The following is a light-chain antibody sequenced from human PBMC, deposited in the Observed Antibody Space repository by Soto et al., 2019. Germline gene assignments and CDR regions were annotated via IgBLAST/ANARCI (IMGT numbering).Light chain of an antibody. Sequence: QSALTQPASVSASPGQSITISCTGTSSDVGGSNFVSWYQQHPGKPPKLIIYDVATRPSGVSNRFSGSKSGSTASLIISRLQTEAEADYYCVSCTSSTTYVFGSGTKVTVL. CDR3: VSCTSSTTYV. V-gene: IGLV2-14*03. CDR2: DVA. CDR1: SSDVGGSNF. J-gene: IGLJ1*01.